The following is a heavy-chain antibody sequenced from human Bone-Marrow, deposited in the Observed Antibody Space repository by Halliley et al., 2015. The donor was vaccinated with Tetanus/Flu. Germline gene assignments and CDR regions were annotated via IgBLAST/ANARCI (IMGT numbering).Heavy chain of an antibody. V-gene: IGHV3-74*01. Sequence: LVWVSRIKSDGSGTDYADSVEDRFTISRDDAKNTLYLQMNSLRAEDTAVYYCARDYYFSIDVWGQGTTVTVSS. CDR3: ARDYYFSIDV. J-gene: IGHJ6*02. CDR2: IKSDGSGT.